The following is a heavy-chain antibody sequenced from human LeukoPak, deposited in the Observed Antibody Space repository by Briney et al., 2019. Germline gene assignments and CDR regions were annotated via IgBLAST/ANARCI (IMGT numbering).Heavy chain of an antibody. D-gene: IGHD6-13*01. CDR3: ARDMSWAHFDY. CDR1: GYTFTSYY. Sequence: ASVKVSCKASGYTFTSYYMHWVRQAPGQGLEWKGIINPSGGSTSYAQKFQGRVTMTRDMSTSTVYMELSSLRSEDTAVYYCARDMSWAHFDYWGQGALVTVSS. J-gene: IGHJ4*02. V-gene: IGHV1-46*01. CDR2: INPSGGST.